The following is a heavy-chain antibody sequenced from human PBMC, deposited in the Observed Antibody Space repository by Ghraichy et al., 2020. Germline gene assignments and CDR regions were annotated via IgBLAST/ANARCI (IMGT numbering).Heavy chain of an antibody. Sequence: SVKVSCKASGATFSSYTISWVRQAPGQGLEWMGRIIPILGIANYAQKFQGRVTITADKSTSTAYMELSSLRSEDTAVYYCARERGYYDFWSGYSGYYYGMDVWGQGTTVTVSS. V-gene: IGHV1-69*04. CDR3: ARERGYYDFWSGYSGYYYGMDV. D-gene: IGHD3-3*01. J-gene: IGHJ6*02. CDR1: GATFSSYT. CDR2: IIPILGIA.